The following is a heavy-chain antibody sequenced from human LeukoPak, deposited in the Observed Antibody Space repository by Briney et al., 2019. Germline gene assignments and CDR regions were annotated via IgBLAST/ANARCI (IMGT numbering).Heavy chain of an antibody. Sequence: ASVTVSFTCSGGTFIIYGISWVRQAPGQGREWMGGIIPIFGKANNAQKVQGRVRITADEDTSTDYIELSSLRSEDTAVYYCARGGIYDISGYVDYWGQGTLVTVSS. CDR2: IIPIFGKA. J-gene: IGHJ4*02. V-gene: IGHV1-69*13. D-gene: IGHD3-22*01. CDR1: GGTFIIYG. CDR3: ARGGIYDISGYVDY.